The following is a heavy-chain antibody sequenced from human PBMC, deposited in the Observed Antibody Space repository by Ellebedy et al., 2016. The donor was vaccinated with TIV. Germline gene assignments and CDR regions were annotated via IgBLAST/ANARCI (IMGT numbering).Heavy chain of an antibody. CDR3: EKGKHIVVWGNWFDP. D-gene: IGHD2-21*01. CDR1: GSTFSSYA. Sequence: PGGSLRPSCAASGSTFSSYAMSGVRQAPGRGLEWVSAISGSGGSTYYADSVKGRFTISRDNPKNTLYRQMNSLRAEDTAVYYCEKGKHIVVWGNWFDPWGQGTLVTVSS. CDR2: ISGSGGST. V-gene: IGHV3-23*01. J-gene: IGHJ5*02.